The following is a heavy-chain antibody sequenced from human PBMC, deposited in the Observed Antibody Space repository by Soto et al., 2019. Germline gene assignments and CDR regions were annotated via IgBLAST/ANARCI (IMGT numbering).Heavy chain of an antibody. D-gene: IGHD4-17*01. CDR1: GGSFSGYY. J-gene: IGHJ4*02. CDR3: AREYGDYGVIDY. Sequence: QVQLQQWGAGLLKPSETLSLTCAVYGGSFSGYYWSWIRQPPGKGLEWIGEINHSGSTNYNPSLKSRVTISVDTSKNQFSLKLRSMNAADTAMYYCAREYGDYGVIDYWGQGTLVTVSS. V-gene: IGHV4-34*01. CDR2: INHSGST.